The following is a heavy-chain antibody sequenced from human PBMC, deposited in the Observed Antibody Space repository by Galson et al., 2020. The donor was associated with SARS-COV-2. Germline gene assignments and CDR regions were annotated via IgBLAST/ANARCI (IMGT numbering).Heavy chain of an antibody. D-gene: IGHD2-21*02. CDR3: ARLVAVVAAQGDWFDP. CDR1: GGPISSSSYY. V-gene: IGHV4-39*01. CDR2: IYYSGST. Sequence: SETLSLTCTVSGGPISSSSYYWGWIRQPPGKGLEWIGSIYYSGSTYYNPSLKSRVTISVDTSKNQFSLKLSSVTAADTAVYYCARLVAVVAAQGDWFDPWGQGTLVTVSS. J-gene: IGHJ5*02.